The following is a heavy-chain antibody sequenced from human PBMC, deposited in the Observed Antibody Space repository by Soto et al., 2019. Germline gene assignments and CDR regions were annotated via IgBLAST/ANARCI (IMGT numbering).Heavy chain of an antibody. J-gene: IGHJ4*02. CDR1: GYTFTSYG. CDR2: ISAYNGNT. D-gene: IGHD5-18*01. V-gene: IGHV1-18*01. Sequence: ASVKVSCKASGYTFTSYGINWVRQAPGQGLEWMGWISAYNGNTNYAQKFQGRVTITADESTSTAYMELSSLRSEDTAVYYCARVRYSYGPFDYWGQGTLVTVS. CDR3: ARVRYSYGPFDY.